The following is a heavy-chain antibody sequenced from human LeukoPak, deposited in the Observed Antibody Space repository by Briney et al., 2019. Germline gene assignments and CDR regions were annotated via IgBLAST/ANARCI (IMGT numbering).Heavy chain of an antibody. CDR2: IVVGSGNT. CDR3: AAVAYGSGSYYGSFDY. J-gene: IGHJ4*02. V-gene: IGHV1-58*01. CDR1: GFTFTSSA. D-gene: IGHD3-10*01. Sequence: GTSVKVSCKASGFTFTSSAVQWVRQARGQRLEWIGWIVVGSGNTNYAQKFQERVTITRDMSTSTAYMELSSLRSEDTAVYYCAAVAYGSGSYYGSFDYWGPGTLVTVSS.